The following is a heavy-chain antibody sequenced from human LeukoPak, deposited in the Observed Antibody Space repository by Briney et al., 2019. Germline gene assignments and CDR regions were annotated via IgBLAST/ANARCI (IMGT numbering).Heavy chain of an antibody. Sequence: QPGGSLRLSCAASGFTFSSYSMNWVRQAPGKGLEWVSYISSSSSTIYYADSVNGRFTISRDNAKNSLYLQMNSLRAEDTAVYYCARLGYWGQGTLVTVSS. J-gene: IGHJ4*02. V-gene: IGHV3-48*01. CDR3: ARLGY. CDR1: GFTFSSYS. CDR2: ISSSSSTI.